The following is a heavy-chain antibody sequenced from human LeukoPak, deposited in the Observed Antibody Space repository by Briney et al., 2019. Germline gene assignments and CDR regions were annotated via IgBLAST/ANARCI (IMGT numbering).Heavy chain of an antibody. Sequence: SETLSLTCTVSGGSISSYYWSWIRQPAGKGLEWIGRIYTGGSTNYNPSLKSQVTMSVDTSKNQFSLKLSSVTAADTAVYYCARDWYDSNFDYWGQGTLVTVSS. CDR3: ARDWYDSNFDY. D-gene: IGHD3-22*01. CDR2: IYTGGST. J-gene: IGHJ4*02. CDR1: GGSISSYY. V-gene: IGHV4-4*07.